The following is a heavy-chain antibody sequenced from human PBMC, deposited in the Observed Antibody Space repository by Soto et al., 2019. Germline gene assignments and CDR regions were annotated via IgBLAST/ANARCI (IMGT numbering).Heavy chain of an antibody. CDR2: IYYSGST. Sequence: SETLSLTCTVSGGSISSYYWSWIRQPPGKGLEWIGYIYYSGSTNYNPSLKSRVTISVDTSKNQFSLKLSSVTAADTAVYYCGRLVGATPGLDYYYGMDVWGQGTTVTVSS. CDR3: GRLVGATPGLDYYYGMDV. CDR1: GGSISSYY. D-gene: IGHD1-26*01. V-gene: IGHV4-59*01. J-gene: IGHJ6*02.